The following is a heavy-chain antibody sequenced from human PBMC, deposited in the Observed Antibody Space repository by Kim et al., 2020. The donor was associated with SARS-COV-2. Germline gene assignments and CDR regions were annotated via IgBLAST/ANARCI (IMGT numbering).Heavy chain of an antibody. J-gene: IGHJ3*02. CDR2: IYYSGST. Sequence: SETLSLTCTVSGGSISSYYWSWIRQPPGKGLEWIGYIYYSGSTNYNPSLQSLINISVDTSKNQFSLKLSPVTAADTAVYYCAILVPPHGAFVFDAFDIWGQGTMVTVSS. D-gene: IGHD4-17*01. CDR1: GGSISSYY. CDR3: AILVPPHGAFVFDAFDI. V-gene: IGHV4-59*08.